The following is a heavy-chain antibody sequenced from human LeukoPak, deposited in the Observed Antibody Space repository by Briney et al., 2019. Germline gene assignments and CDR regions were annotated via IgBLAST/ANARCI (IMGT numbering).Heavy chain of an antibody. J-gene: IGHJ4*02. D-gene: IGHD3-10*01. CDR3: AKIMVRGVQNY. Sequence: GGSPRLSCAASGFTVSSNYMSWVRQAPGKGLEWVSVIYSGGSTYYADSVKGRFTISRDNSKNTLYLQMNSLRAEDTAVYYCAKIMVRGVQNYWGQGTLVTVSS. V-gene: IGHV3-53*01. CDR1: GFTVSSNY. CDR2: IYSGGST.